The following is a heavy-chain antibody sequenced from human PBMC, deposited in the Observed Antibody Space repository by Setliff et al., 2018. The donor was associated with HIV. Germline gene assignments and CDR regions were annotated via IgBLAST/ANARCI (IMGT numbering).Heavy chain of an antibody. V-gene: IGHV4-4*07. CDR1: GGSISGYF. CDR3: ARDLPELPGRSFDP. J-gene: IGHJ5*02. CDR2: IYTSGST. Sequence: TLSLTCNVSGGSISGYFWTWIRQPAGKGLEWIGRIYTSGSTNYNPSLKSRLSMSIDTSKNHFSLRLTSVTAADTAVYYCARDLPELPGRSFDPWGQGIQVTVSS. D-gene: IGHD3-10*01.